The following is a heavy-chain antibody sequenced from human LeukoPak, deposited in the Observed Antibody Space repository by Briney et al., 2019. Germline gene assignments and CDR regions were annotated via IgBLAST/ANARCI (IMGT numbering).Heavy chain of an antibody. D-gene: IGHD3-10*01. Sequence: GGSLTLSCAASGFTFSYAWMSWVRQAPGKGLEWVGRIKSKTDGGNTDYPAPVKGRFTISRDDSKNMLYLQMNSLKTEDTAVYYCTTQLWFGQLLNSYWGQGTLVTVSS. J-gene: IGHJ4*02. V-gene: IGHV3-15*01. CDR1: GFTFSYAW. CDR2: IKSKTDGGNT. CDR3: TTQLWFGQLLNSY.